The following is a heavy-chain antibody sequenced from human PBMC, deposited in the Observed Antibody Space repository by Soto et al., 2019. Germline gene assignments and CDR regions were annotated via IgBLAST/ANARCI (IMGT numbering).Heavy chain of an antibody. V-gene: IGHV5-51*01. CDR1: EYSFTNYW. D-gene: IGHD4-17*01. CDR2: IYPGDSDT. CDR3: ARRRTTVTANWFDP. J-gene: IGHJ5*02. Sequence: PVESLKISCKGSEYSFTNYWIGWVRQMPGKGLEWMGIIYPGDSDTRYSPSFEGQVTMSADKSINTAYLQWSSLKASDSAMYYCARRRTTVTANWFDPWGQGTLVTVSS.